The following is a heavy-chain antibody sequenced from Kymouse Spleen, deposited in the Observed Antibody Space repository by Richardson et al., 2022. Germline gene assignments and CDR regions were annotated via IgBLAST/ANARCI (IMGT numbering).Heavy chain of an antibody. J-gene: IGHJ4*02. D-gene: IGHD6-6*01. CDR2: IWYDGSNK. V-gene: IGHV3-33*01. Sequence: QVQLVESGGGVVQPGRSLRLSCAASGFTFSSYGMHWVRQAPGKGLEWVAVIWYDGSNKYYADSVKGRFTISRDNSKNTLYLQMNSLRAEDTAVYYCARGAARRKFFDYWGQGTLVTVSS. CDR3: ARGAARRKFFDY. CDR1: GFTFSSYG.